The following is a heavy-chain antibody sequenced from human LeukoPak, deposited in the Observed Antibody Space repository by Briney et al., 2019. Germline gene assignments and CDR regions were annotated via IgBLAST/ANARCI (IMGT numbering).Heavy chain of an antibody. CDR2: IYYSGST. CDR1: GGSISSSSYY. D-gene: IGHD6-13*01. CDR3: ARRLAAAGLGRLWFDP. V-gene: IGHV4-39*07. Sequence: PSETLSLTCTVSGGSISSSSYYWGWIRQPPGKGLEWIGSIYYSGSTYYNPSLKSRVTISVDTSKNQFSLKLSSVTAADTAVYYCARRLAAAGLGRLWFDPWGQGTLVTVSS. J-gene: IGHJ5*02.